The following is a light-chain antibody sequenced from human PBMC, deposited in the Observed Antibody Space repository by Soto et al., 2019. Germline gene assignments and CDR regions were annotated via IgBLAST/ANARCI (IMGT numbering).Light chain of an antibody. CDR1: QGISSA. CDR3: QQFNGYPFT. CDR2: DAS. J-gene: IGKJ3*01. Sequence: AIQLTQSPSSLSASVGDRVTITCRASQGISSALAWYQQKPGKAPNLLIYDASRLESGVPSRFSGSGSGTEFTLTISSLQPADFATYYCQQFNGYPFTFGPGTKVDIK. V-gene: IGKV1-13*02.